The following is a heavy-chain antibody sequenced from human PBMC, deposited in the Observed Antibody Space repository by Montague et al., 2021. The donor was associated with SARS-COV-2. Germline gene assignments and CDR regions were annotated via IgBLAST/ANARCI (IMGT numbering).Heavy chain of an antibody. CDR3: ARGTKRVFTYDFDSSGYASDY. D-gene: IGHD3-22*01. Sequence: TLSLTCSVSGGSINSGNHYWTWIRQPAGRGLEWLGRMYIDGATSYNPSHQGRVTISVDTSKNQFSLKLSSVTAADTAVYYCARGTKRVFTYDFDSSGYASDYWGQGTLVTVSS. J-gene: IGHJ4*02. V-gene: IGHV4-61*02. CDR1: GGSINSGNHY. CDR2: MYIDGAT.